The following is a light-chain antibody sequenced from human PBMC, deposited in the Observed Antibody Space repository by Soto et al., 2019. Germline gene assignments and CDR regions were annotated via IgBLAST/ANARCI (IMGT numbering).Light chain of an antibody. Sequence: EIVMTQSPGTLSLSPGERATLSCRASQSVSSSYLAWYQQKPGQAPRLLIYGASSRATGIPDRFSGSGSGTDFTLTISRLEPEDFAVYYCQQYGSSGYTFGQGPKPEIK. V-gene: IGKV3-20*01. CDR3: QQYGSSGYT. CDR1: QSVSSSY. CDR2: GAS. J-gene: IGKJ2*01.